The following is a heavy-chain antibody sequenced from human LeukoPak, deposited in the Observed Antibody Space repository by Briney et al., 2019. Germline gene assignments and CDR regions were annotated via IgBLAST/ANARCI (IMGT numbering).Heavy chain of an antibody. CDR1: GFTFSRYS. CDR3: TRRYNYDSSGYYYVRDAFDI. CDR2: VNSDGSGT. V-gene: IGHV3-74*01. J-gene: IGHJ3*02. D-gene: IGHD3-22*01. Sequence: GGSLRLSCAASGFTFSRYSMHWVRQAPGKGLVWVSHVNSDGSGTDYADSVKGRFTISRDDSRSIAYLQMNSLKTEDTAVYYSTRRYNYDSSGYYYVRDAFDIWGQGTMVTVAS.